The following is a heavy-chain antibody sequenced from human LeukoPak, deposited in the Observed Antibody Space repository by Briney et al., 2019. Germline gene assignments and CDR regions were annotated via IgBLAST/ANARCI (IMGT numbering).Heavy chain of an antibody. J-gene: IGHJ4*02. CDR2: INHSGST. CDR1: GGSLSGYY. V-gene: IGHV4-34*01. D-gene: IGHD4-23*01. Sequence: SETLSLTCAVSGGSLSGYYWTWIRQPPGKGLEWIGEINHSGSTNYNPSLKSRVTISVDTSRKQFFLRLSSVTAADTAMYYCARASGNVDYWGQGTLVTVSS. CDR3: ARASGNVDY.